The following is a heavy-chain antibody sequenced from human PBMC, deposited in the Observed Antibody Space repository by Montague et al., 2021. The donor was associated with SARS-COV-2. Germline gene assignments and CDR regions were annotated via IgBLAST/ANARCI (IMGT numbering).Heavy chain of an antibody. CDR2: IYNSGRT. CDR3: VRDQGRSNWNYPDY. D-gene: IGHD1-20*01. J-gene: IGHJ4*02. V-gene: IGHV4-4*07. CDR1: GGSISGYY. Sequence: SETLSLTRTVSGGSISGYYWSWFRQSAGKGLEWIGRIYNSGRTSYNPSLKSRVTMSVDTSKNQFSLKLSSVTAADTAVYYCVRDQGRSNWNYPDYWGQGTLVTVSS.